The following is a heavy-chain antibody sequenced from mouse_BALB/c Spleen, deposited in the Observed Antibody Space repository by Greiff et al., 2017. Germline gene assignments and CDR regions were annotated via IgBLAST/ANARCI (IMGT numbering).Heavy chain of an antibody. CDR1: GFTFNTYA. J-gene: IGHJ4*01. CDR3: VGGDYAMDY. V-gene: IGHV10-1*02. CDR2: IRSKSNNYAT. Sequence: DVHLVESGGGLVQPKGSLKLSCAASGFTFNTYAMNWVRQAPGKGLEWVARIRSKSNNYATYYADSVKDRFTISRDDSQSMLYLQMNNLKTEDTAMYYCVGGDYAMDYWGQGTSVTVSS.